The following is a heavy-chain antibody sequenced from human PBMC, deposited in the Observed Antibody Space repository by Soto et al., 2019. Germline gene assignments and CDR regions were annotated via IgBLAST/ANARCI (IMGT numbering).Heavy chain of an antibody. J-gene: IGHJ5*02. Sequence: NPSETLSLTCTVSGGSISSGDYYWSWIRRPPGKGLEWIGYIYYSGSTYYNPSLKSRVTISVDTSKNQFSLKLSSVTAADTAVYYCDLADRGNPFDPWGQGTLVTVSS. D-gene: IGHD2-15*01. CDR2: IYYSGST. CDR3: DLADRGNPFDP. CDR1: GGSISSGDYY. V-gene: IGHV4-30-4*01.